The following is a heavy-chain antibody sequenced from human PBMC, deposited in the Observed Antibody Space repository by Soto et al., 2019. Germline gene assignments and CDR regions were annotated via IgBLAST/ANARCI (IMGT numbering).Heavy chain of an antibody. D-gene: IGHD3-22*01. J-gene: IGHJ4*02. Sequence: SETLSLTCTVSGGSISSGDYYWSWIRQPPGKGLEWIGYIYYSGSTYYNPSLKSRVTISVDTSKNQFSLKLSSVTAADTAVYYCARDSDSSGYYYFDYWGQGTLVTVSS. CDR1: GGSISSGDYY. CDR3: ARDSDSSGYYYFDY. CDR2: IYYSGST. V-gene: IGHV4-30-4*01.